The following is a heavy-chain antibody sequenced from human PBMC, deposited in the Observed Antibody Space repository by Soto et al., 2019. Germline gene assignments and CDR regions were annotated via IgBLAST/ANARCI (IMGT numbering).Heavy chain of an antibody. CDR3: ARGGVPAGSSDY. CDR1: GYTFTSYGYG. J-gene: IGHJ4*02. CDR2: ISAYNGNT. V-gene: IGHV1-18*01. Sequence: QVQLVQSGAEVKKPGASVKVSCKASGYTFTSYGYGISWVRQAPGQGLEWMGWISAYNGNTNYAQKFQGRVTMTTDTSTSTGYMELSSLRSDDTAVYYCARGGVPAGSSDYWGQGTLVTVSA. D-gene: IGHD2-2*01.